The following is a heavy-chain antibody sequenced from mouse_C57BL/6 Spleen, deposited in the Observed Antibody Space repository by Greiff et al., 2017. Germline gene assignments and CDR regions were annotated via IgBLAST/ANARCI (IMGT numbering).Heavy chain of an antibody. Sequence: EVKLVESGGGLVKPGGSLKLSCAASGFTFSSYAMSWVRQTPEKRLEWVATISDGGSYTYYPDNVKGRFTISRDNAKDNLYLQYDHLKSEDTAKYYCARNYSGSSYWGYFDVWGTGTTVTVSS. J-gene: IGHJ1*03. V-gene: IGHV5-4*03. CDR2: ISDGGSYT. D-gene: IGHD1-1*01. CDR1: GFTFSSYA. CDR3: ARNYSGSSYWGYFDV.